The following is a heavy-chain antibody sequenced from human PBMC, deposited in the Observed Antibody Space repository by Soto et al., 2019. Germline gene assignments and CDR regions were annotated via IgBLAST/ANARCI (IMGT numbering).Heavy chain of an antibody. Sequence: SETLSLTCTVSGGSVSSGSYYWSWIRQPPGKGLEWIGYIYYSGSTNYNPSLKSRVTISVDTSKNQFSLKLSSVTAADTAVYYCAREVLRFLEWSNFDYWGQGTLVTVS. D-gene: IGHD3-3*01. CDR3: AREVLRFLEWSNFDY. CDR1: GGSVSSGSYY. CDR2: IYYSGST. V-gene: IGHV4-61*01. J-gene: IGHJ4*02.